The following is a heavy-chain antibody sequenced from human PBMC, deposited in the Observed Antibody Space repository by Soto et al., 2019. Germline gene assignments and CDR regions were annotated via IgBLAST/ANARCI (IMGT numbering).Heavy chain of an antibody. CDR1: GFTFRSYG. D-gene: IGHD1-1*01. CDR2: MSFDGSNK. CDR3: AKEFGWELQLSHPYYNSGMDV. Sequence: QVQLVESGGGVVQPGRSLRLSCAASGFTFRSYGMHWVRQARGKGLEWVALMSFDGSNKYYADSVRGRFTISSDNSKSTLYPQMDILRPEDTAVYYCAKEFGWELQLSHPYYNSGMDVWGQGTTVTVSS. J-gene: IGHJ6*02. V-gene: IGHV3-30*18.